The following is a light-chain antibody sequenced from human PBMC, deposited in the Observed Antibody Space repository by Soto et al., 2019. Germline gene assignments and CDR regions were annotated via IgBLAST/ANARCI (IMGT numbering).Light chain of an antibody. J-gene: IGKJ3*01. CDR3: QQSYITPPFT. V-gene: IGKV1-39*01. Sequence: DIQMTQSPSSLSASVGDRISITCRTSENINNYLNWYQQKPGKAPKLLIYGASKLQSGVPSRFSGSGSRTEFTLTISSLQPEDFATDYCQQSYITPPFTFGPGTKVAVK. CDR1: ENINNY. CDR2: GAS.